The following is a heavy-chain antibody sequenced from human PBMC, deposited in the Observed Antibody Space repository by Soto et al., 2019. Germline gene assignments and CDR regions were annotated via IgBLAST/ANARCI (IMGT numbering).Heavy chain of an antibody. D-gene: IGHD2-15*01. J-gene: IGHJ6*03. V-gene: IGHV3-23*01. CDR1: GLTFSSYA. CDR2: ISGSGGST. CDR3: AKRALGYCSGGSCHSNYYYYMDV. Sequence: PGGSLRLSCAASGLTFSSYAMSWVRQAPGKGLEWVSAISGSGGSTYYADSVKGRFTISRDNSKNTLYLQMNSLRAEDTAVYYCAKRALGYCSGGSCHSNYYYYMDVWGKGTTVTVSS.